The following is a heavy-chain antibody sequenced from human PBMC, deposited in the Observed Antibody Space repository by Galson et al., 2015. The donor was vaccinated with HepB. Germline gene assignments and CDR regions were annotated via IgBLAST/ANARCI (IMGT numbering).Heavy chain of an antibody. CDR1: GFTFSDSA. CDR2: IRSTANTYAT. Sequence: SLRLSCAASGFTFSDSAIHWVRQASGKGLEWVGRIRSTANTYATACAASVKGRFTISRDDSKNTAYLQMNSLKTEDTAVYYCTRPWYGANDGFDIWGQGTMVTASS. CDR3: TRPWYGANDGFDI. V-gene: IGHV3-73*01. D-gene: IGHD4-23*01. J-gene: IGHJ3*02.